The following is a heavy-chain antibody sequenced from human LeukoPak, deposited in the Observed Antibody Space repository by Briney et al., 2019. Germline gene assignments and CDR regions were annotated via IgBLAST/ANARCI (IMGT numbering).Heavy chain of an antibody. J-gene: IGHJ6*03. Sequence: GGSLRLSCAASGFTVSDNYMTWVRQAPGKGLEWVSIIYSGSTYYADSVKGRFTISRDNSKNTVYLQMNSLRAEDTAVYYCARDFEGVHRTTNSYTYYYYMDVWGKGTTVIVSS. CDR1: GFTVSDNY. CDR3: ARDFEGVHRTTNSYTYYYYMDV. V-gene: IGHV3-53*01. CDR2: IYSGST. D-gene: IGHD2/OR15-2a*01.